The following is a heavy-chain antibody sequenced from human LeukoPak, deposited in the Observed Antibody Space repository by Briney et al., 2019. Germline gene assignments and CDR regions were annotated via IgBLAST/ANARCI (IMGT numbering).Heavy chain of an antibody. D-gene: IGHD2-2*01. Sequence: PSETLSLTCAVYGGSFSGYYWSWIRQPPGKGLEWIGEINHSGSTNYNPSLKSRVTISADTSKNQFSLKLSSVTAADTAVYYCARHPYCSSTSCPANWFDPWGQGTLVTVSS. V-gene: IGHV4-34*01. CDR3: ARHPYCSSTSCPANWFDP. CDR1: GGSFSGYY. J-gene: IGHJ5*02. CDR2: INHSGST.